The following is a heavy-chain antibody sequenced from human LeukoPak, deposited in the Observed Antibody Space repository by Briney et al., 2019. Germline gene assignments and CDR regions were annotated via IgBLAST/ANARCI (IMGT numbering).Heavy chain of an antibody. CDR3: AKRGSVGTLGHFDY. CDR2: ISGSGGST. J-gene: IGHJ4*02. D-gene: IGHD6-13*01. CDR1: GFTFSSYA. V-gene: IGHV3-23*01. Sequence: QPGGSLRLSCAASGFTFSSYAMSWVRQALGKGLEWVSAISGSGGSTYYADSVKGRFTISRDNSKNTLYLQMNSLRAEDTAVYYCAKRGSVGTLGHFDYWGQGTLVTVSS.